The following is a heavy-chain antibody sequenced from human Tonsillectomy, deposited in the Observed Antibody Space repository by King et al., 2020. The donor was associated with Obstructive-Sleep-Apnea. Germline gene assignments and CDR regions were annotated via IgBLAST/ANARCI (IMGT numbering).Heavy chain of an antibody. Sequence: QLQESGPGLVEPSETLSLTCTVSGASVNSFYWSWIRQPAGEGLEWIGRIYTSGSTDYNPSLKSRVTMSVDTSKNQFSLTLTSVTAADTAGYYCARVGETIYYYYGMDVWGQGTTVTVSS. CDR2: IYTSGST. J-gene: IGHJ6*02. CDR1: GASVNSFY. V-gene: IGHV4-4*07. D-gene: IGHD3-16*01. CDR3: ARVGETIYYYYGMDV.